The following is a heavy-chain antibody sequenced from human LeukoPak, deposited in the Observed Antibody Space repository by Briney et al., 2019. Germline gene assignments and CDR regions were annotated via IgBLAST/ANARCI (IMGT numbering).Heavy chain of an antibody. CDR3: ARDPFPLYYYDSSGLGLGY. J-gene: IGHJ4*02. Sequence: SETLSLTCTVSGGSISSSSYYWGWIRQPPGKGLEWIGSIYYSGSTYYNPSLKSRVTISVDTSKNQFSLKLSSVTAADTAVYYCARDPFPLYYYDSSGLGLGYWGQGTLVTVSS. CDR2: IYYSGST. CDR1: GGSISSSSYY. D-gene: IGHD3-22*01. V-gene: IGHV4-39*07.